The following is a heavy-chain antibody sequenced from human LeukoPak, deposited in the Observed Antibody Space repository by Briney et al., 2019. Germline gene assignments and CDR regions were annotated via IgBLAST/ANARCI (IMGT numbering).Heavy chain of an antibody. V-gene: IGHV3-7*01. CDR2: IDQDGGGK. Sequence: GGSLRLSCAASGVTFSDYWMNWVRQAPGKGLEWVANIDQDGGGKYYLDSVKGRFTISRDNAKSSLYLQIDSLRAEDTAVYYCARGDWAPFDYWGQGSLLTVSS. J-gene: IGHJ4*02. D-gene: IGHD2-21*02. CDR3: ARGDWAPFDY. CDR1: GVTFSDYW.